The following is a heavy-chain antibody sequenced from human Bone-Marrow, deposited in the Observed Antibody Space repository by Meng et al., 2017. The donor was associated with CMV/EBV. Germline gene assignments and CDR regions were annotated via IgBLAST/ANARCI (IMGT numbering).Heavy chain of an antibody. J-gene: IGHJ4*02. D-gene: IGHD2-2*01. CDR3: ARIPVPAAEWGDY. V-gene: IGHV3-21*01. CDR1: GFTFSSYS. CDR2: IRSSSSYI. Sequence: GESLKISCAASGFTFSSYSMNWVRQAPGKGLEWVSSIRSSSSYIYYADSVKGRFTISRDNAKNSLYLQMNSLRAEDTAVYYCARIPVPAAEWGDYWGQGTLVTVSS.